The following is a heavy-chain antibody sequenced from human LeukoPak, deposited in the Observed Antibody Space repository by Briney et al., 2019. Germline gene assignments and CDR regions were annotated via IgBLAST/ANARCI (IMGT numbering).Heavy chain of an antibody. D-gene: IGHD5-24*01. CDR1: GDSISSYY. Sequence: SETLSLTCTVSGDSISSYYWSWIRQPPGKGLEWIGYIYYSGGTDYNPSLKSRVTISVDTSKNQFSLKLRSVTAADTAVYYCARHVTISGPYDASDIWGQGTMVTVS. CDR2: IYYSGGT. V-gene: IGHV4-59*08. J-gene: IGHJ3*02. CDR3: ARHVTISGPYDASDI.